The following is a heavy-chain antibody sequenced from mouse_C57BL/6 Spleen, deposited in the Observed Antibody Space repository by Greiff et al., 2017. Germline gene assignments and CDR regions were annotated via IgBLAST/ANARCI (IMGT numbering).Heavy chain of an antibody. CDR2: IDPSDSYT. CDR1: GYTFTSSW. Sequence: VQLQQSGAELVMPGASVKLSCKASGYTFTSSWMHWVKQRPGQGLEWIGEIDPSDSYTNYNQKFKGKSTLTVDKSSSTAYMQLSSLTSEDSAVYYCASGNSNYVFAYWGQGTLVTVSA. J-gene: IGHJ3*01. CDR3: ASGNSNYVFAY. D-gene: IGHD2-5*01. V-gene: IGHV1-69*01.